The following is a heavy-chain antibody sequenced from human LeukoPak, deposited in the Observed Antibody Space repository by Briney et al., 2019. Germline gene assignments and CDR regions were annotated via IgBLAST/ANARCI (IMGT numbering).Heavy chain of an antibody. V-gene: IGHV4-39*01. J-gene: IGHJ5*02. CDR3: ARHEITIFGVVIMEYNWFDP. CDR2: IYYSGST. D-gene: IGHD3-3*01. Sequence: SETLSLTCTVSGGSISSSNYYWGWIRQPPGKGLEWIGSIYYSGSTYYNPPLKSRVTISVDTSKNQFSLKLSSVTAADTAVYYCARHEITIFGVVIMEYNWFDPWGQGTLVTVSS. CDR1: GGSISSSNYY.